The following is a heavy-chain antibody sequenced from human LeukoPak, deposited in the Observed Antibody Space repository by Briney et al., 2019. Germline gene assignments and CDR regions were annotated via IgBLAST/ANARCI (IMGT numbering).Heavy chain of an antibody. D-gene: IGHD6-19*01. CDR3: ARVQFSSGWPYYYYYYMDV. CDR1: GYAFTSYG. V-gene: IGHV1-18*01. Sequence: ASVKVSCKASGYAFTSYGISWVRQAPGQRLEWMGWICAYNGNTNYAQKLQGRVTMTTDTSTSTAYMELRSLRSDDTAVYYCARVQFSSGWPYYYYYYMDVWGKGTTVTISS. CDR2: ICAYNGNT. J-gene: IGHJ6*03.